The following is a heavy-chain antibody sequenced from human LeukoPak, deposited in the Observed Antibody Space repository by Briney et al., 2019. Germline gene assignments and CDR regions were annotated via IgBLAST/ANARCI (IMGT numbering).Heavy chain of an antibody. J-gene: IGHJ5*02. D-gene: IGHD2-15*01. CDR2: IYYSGST. V-gene: IGHV4-31*03. CDR1: GGSISSGGYY. CDR3: ARVGYCSGGSCLYP. Sequence: NPSQTLSLTCTVSGGSISSGGYYWSWIRQHPGKGLEWIGYIYYSGSTYYNPSLKSRVTISVDTSKNQFSLKLSSVTAADTAVYYCARVGYCSGGSCLYPWGQGTLVTVSS.